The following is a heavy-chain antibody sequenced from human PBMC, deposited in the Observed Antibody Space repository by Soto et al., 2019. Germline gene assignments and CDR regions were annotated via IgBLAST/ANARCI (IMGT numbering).Heavy chain of an antibody. V-gene: IGHV3-23*01. CDR2: ISGSGFKK. CDR3: AKNQGVELVPLATVDWFDP. Sequence: GGSLRLSCAASGFIFENFGMSWVRQAPGQGLEWISSISGSGFKKYYADSVKGRFTISRDNSKSTVYLELNNLSAEDTAVYHCAKNQGVELVPLATVDWFDPWGQGSVVTVSP. D-gene: IGHD1-26*01. J-gene: IGHJ5*02. CDR1: GFIFENFG.